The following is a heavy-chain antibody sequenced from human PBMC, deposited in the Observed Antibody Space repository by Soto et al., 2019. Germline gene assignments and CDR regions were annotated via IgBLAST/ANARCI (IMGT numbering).Heavy chain of an antibody. CDR3: ARANGASAGLAYYYCGLDV. CDR2: VRTDGTTT. CDR1: GFTFSSYW. V-gene: IGHV3-74*01. D-gene: IGHD6-13*01. Sequence: GGSLRLSCAASGFTFSSYWMHWVRQAPGKGLVWVSRVRTDGTTTTYADSVKGRFTVSRDNAKNTVYLQMNSLRVEDTAVYYCARANGASAGLAYYYCGLDVWGQGTTVTVSS. J-gene: IGHJ6*02.